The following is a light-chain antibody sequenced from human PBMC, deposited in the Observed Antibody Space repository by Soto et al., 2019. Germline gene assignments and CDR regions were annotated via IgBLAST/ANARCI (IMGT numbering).Light chain of an antibody. CDR3: RSNAGSGVV. V-gene: IGLV2-8*01. J-gene: IGLJ2*01. CDR1: SSDVGGDKY. Sequence: QSALTQPPSASGSPGQSVTISCTGTSSDVGGDKYVSWYQQHPGKAPKLMIFEVSKRPSGVPDRFSGSKSGNTASLTVSGLQAEDEADYHCRSNAGSGVVFGGGTKLTVL. CDR2: EVS.